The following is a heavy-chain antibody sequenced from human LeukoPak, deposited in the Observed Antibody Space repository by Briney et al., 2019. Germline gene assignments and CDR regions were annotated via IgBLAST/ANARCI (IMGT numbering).Heavy chain of an antibody. CDR2: IGYSAGDT. J-gene: IGHJ4*02. V-gene: IGHV3-23*01. CDR1: GFTVSSYA. D-gene: IGHD4-17*01. CDR3: AKDDDGHHHGVDH. Sequence: GGSLRLSCAASGFTVSSYAMTWVRQAPGKGLEWVSAIGYSAGDTYYADSVKGRFTISRDNSMNTLYLQMSGLRADDTALYYCAKDDDGHHHGVDHWGQGTLVTVSS.